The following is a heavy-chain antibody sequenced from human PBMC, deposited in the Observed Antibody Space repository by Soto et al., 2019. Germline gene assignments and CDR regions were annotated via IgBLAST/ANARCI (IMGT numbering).Heavy chain of an antibody. CDR3: ARRTYDATFGY. V-gene: IGHV3-74*01. CDR1: GFMFSSYW. Sequence: EVQLVESGGGLVQPGGSLRLSCAASGFMFSSYWMYWVRQAPGKGLVWVSRINTDGSSTSYADFVKGRFTISRDNAKNTRYLQMTSLRAEDTAVYYCARRTYDATFGYWGQGTLVTVSS. J-gene: IGHJ4*02. CDR2: INTDGSST. D-gene: IGHD3-16*01.